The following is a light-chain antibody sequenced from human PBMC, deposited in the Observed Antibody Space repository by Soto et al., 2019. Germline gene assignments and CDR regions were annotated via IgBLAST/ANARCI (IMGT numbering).Light chain of an antibody. CDR1: SSDVGCYNY. CDR2: EVS. CDR3: SSYTSSSSRV. J-gene: IGLJ3*02. V-gene: IGLV2-14*01. Sequence: QSALTQPASASGSPGQSITISCTGTSSDVGCYNYVSWYQQHPGKAPKLMIYEVSNRPSGVSNRFAGSKSGNTASLAISGLQAEDEADYYCSSYTSSSSRVFGGGTKLTVL.